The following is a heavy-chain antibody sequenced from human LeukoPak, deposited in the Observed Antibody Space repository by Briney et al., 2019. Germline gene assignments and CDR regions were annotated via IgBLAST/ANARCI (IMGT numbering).Heavy chain of an antibody. CDR1: GGSISSYY. CDR3: ARVTMVRGVIRVVDYFDY. CDR2: IHYSGST. D-gene: IGHD3-10*01. V-gene: IGHV4-59*01. J-gene: IGHJ4*02. Sequence: PSETLSLTCTVSGGSISSYYWSWIRQPPGKGLEWIGYIHYSGSTLYSPSLKSRLTMSIDTSKNQFSLKLTSVTAADTAVYYCARVTMVRGVIRVVDYFDYWGQGTLVTVSS.